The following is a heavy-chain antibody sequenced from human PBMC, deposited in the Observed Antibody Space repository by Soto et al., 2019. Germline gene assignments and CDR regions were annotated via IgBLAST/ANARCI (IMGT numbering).Heavy chain of an antibody. V-gene: IGHV3-33*06. J-gene: IGHJ6*03. CDR1: GFTFSSYG. D-gene: IGHD2-8*01. Sequence: GESLKISCAASGFTFSSYGMHWVRQAPGKGLEWVAVIWYDGSNKYYADSVKGRFTISRDNSKNTLYLQMNSLRAEDTAVYYCAKCMLYGYYYYMDVWGKGTTVTVSS. CDR2: IWYDGSNK. CDR3: AKCMLYGYYYYMDV.